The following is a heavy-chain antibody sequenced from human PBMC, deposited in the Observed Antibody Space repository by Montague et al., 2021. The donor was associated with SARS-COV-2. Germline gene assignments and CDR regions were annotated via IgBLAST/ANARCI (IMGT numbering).Heavy chain of an antibody. V-gene: IGHV3-23*01. CDR1: GFTFSTFA. CDR2: ISLSGGST. D-gene: IGHD2-15*01. CDR3: AKGGVVVVAATDLDY. J-gene: IGHJ4*02. Sequence: SLRLSCVASGFTFSTFAMSWVRQAPGKGLEWVSAISLSGGSTYYADSXKGRFTISRDNSKNTLFLQMNSLRAEDTAVYYCAKGGVVVVAATDLDYWGQGTLVTVSS.